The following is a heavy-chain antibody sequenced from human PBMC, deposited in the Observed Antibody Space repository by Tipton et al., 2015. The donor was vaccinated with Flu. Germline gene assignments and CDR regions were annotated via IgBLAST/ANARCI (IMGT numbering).Heavy chain of an antibody. Sequence: CAASGFTFSSYSMNWVRQAPGKGLEWVSSISSSSSYIYYADSVKGRFTISRDNAKNSLYLQMNSLRAEDTAVYYCARRYCSSTSCSPMIDDAFDIWGQGTMVTVSS. J-gene: IGHJ3*02. CDR3: ARRYCSSTSCSPMIDDAFDI. V-gene: IGHV3-21*01. D-gene: IGHD2-2*01. CDR1: GFTFSSYS. CDR2: ISSSSSYI.